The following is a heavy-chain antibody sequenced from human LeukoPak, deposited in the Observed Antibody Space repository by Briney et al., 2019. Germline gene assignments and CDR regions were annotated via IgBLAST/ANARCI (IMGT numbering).Heavy chain of an antibody. V-gene: IGHV4-39*01. D-gene: IGHD2-15*01. CDR1: GGSISSSSYY. CDR2: IYYSGST. CDR3: ARRWGGTHWYFDL. Sequence: SETLSLTCTVSGGSISSSSYYWGWIPPPPRKGLEPFGSIYYSGSTYYNPSLKSRVIISVDKSKNQFSLKLSSVTAADTAVYYCARRWGGTHWYFDLWGRGTLVTVSS. J-gene: IGHJ2*01.